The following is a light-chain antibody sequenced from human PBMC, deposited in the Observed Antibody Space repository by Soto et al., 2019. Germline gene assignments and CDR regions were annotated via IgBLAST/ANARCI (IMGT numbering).Light chain of an antibody. CDR1: QSVSSSY. CDR3: QQYGSSPLT. CDR2: GAS. Sequence: EIVLTQSPGTLSLSPGERATLSCRASQSVSSSYVAWYQQKPDQAPRLLIYGASSRATGIPDRFSGSGSGTDFTLTFSRLETEDFAVYYCQQYGSSPLTFGGGTKVEIK. V-gene: IGKV3-20*01. J-gene: IGKJ4*01.